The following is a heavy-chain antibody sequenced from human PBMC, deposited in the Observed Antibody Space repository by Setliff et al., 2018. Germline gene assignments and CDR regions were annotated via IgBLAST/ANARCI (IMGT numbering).Heavy chain of an antibody. D-gene: IGHD3-22*01. CDR1: GGSISGGGYY. V-gene: IGHV4-31*03. CDR3: ARSGYYSIDAFDI. Sequence: SETLSLTCTVSGGSISGGGYYWSWIRQHPRKGLEWIGYIYYSGSTNYTPSLKSRVTLXXXTSRNHFSLKLNSVTAADTAVYYCARSGYYSIDAFDIWGQGTMVTVSS. CDR2: IYYSGST. J-gene: IGHJ3*02.